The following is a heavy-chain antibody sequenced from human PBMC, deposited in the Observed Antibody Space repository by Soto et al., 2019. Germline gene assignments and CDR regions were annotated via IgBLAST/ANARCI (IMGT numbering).Heavy chain of an antibody. CDR2: INPKSGGT. CDR1: GYTFTGYY. D-gene: IGHD2-8*01. CDR3: ARGDSTDCSNGVCSFFYNHDMDV. V-gene: IGHV1-2*04. Sequence: GGSLRLSCSDSGYTFTGYYMHWVRQAPGQGLEWLGRINPKSGGTSTAQKFQGWVTMTTDTSISTASMELTRLTSDDTAIYYCARGDSTDCSNGVCSFFYNHDMDVWGQGTTVTISS. J-gene: IGHJ6*02.